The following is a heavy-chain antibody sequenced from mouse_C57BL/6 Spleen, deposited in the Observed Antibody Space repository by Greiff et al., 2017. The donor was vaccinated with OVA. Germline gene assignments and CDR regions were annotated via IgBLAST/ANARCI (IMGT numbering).Heavy chain of an antibody. Sequence: EVQLQQSGPELVKPGASVKISCKASGYTFTDYYMNWVKQSHGKSLEWIGDINPNNGGTSYNQKFKGKATLTVDKSSSTAYMELRSLTSEDSAVYYCARSGTVVALDYWGQGTTLTVSS. J-gene: IGHJ2*01. CDR2: INPNNGGT. V-gene: IGHV1-26*01. D-gene: IGHD1-1*01. CDR3: ARSGTVVALDY. CDR1: GYTFTDYY.